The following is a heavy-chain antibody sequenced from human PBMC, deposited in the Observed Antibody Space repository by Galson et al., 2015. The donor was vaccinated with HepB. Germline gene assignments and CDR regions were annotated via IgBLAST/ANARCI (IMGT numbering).Heavy chain of an antibody. D-gene: IGHD1-26*01. Sequence: SLRLSCAASGFTFSTYGMPWVRQAPGTGPAWVAVPSYDGTNKYYADSVRGRFSISRDNSKNTLYLQINSLRAEDTAVYYCAKEGAVGPDYYYYGMDVWGQGTTVTVSS. V-gene: IGHV3-30*18. J-gene: IGHJ6*02. CDR2: PSYDGTNK. CDR3: AKEGAVGPDYYYYGMDV. CDR1: GFTFSTYG.